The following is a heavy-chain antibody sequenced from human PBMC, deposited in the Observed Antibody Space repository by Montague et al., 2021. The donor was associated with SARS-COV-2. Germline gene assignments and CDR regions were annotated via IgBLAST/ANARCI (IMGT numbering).Heavy chain of an antibody. CDR2: IYWDDDK. CDR1: GFSLSTSGVG. CDR3: AHRRPLWGYFDY. J-gene: IGHJ4*02. Sequence: VKPTQTLTLTCTFSGFSLSTSGVGVGWIRQPPGKALEWLALIYWDDDKRYSPSLKSRLTITKDTSKNQVVLTMTNMNPVDTATYYCAHRRPLWGYFDYWGQGTLVTVSS. V-gene: IGHV2-5*02. D-gene: IGHD7-27*01.